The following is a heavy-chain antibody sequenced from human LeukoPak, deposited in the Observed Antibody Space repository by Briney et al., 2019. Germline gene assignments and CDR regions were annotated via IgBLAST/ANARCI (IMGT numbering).Heavy chain of an antibody. V-gene: IGHV3-30*02. J-gene: IGHJ6*03. D-gene: IGHD2-2*01. Sequence: GGSLRLSCTPSRLTFSEYGMHWVRRAPGRGVEGVAFKRYAGTTQYYAASARGRFTFSRDNPKNTLYLKMNSLTTQDTPVYYVARVPAAFYYYCCYYIEVWGKGPTATVS. CDR3: ARVPAAFYYYCCYYIEV. CDR2: KRYAGTTQ. CDR1: RLTFSEYG.